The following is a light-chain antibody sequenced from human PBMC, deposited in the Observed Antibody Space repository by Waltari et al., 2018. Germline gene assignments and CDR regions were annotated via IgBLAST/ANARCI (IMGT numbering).Light chain of an antibody. CDR2: DAS. Sequence: EIVLTQSPATLSLSPGEGATLSCRASQSISSYLAWHQQKRGQAPRLLIYDASNRATGIPARFSGSGSGTDFTLTISHVEPEDFAVYYCQQRSTWPPYTFGQGTKLEIK. V-gene: IGKV3-11*01. J-gene: IGKJ2*01. CDR3: QQRSTWPPYT. CDR1: QSISSY.